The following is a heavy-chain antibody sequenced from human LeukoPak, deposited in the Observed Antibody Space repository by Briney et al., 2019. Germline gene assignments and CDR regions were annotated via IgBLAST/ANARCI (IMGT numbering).Heavy chain of an antibody. D-gene: IGHD1-26*01. V-gene: IGHV3-53*01. Sequence: GGSLRLSCAASGFTVSSNYMSWVRQAPGKGLEWVSVIYSGGSTYYADSVKGRFTISRNNAKNALSLQMNSLRDEDTAVYYCATSGNYYLKYWGQGTLVTVSS. CDR1: GFTVSSNY. CDR3: ATSGNYYLKY. J-gene: IGHJ4*02. CDR2: IYSGGST.